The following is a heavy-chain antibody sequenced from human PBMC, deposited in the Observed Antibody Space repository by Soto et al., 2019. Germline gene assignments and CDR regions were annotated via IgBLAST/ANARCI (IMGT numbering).Heavy chain of an antibody. CDR1: GFTFSSYA. Sequence: PGGSLRLSCAASGFTFSSYAMHWVRQAPGKGLEWVAVISYDGSNKYYADSVKGRFTISRDNSKNTLYLQMNSLRVEDSALYYCARGPTDSYPGSRIFDFWGRGTLVTVSS. V-gene: IGHV3-30-3*01. CDR3: ARGPTDSYPGSRIFDF. CDR2: ISYDGSNK. D-gene: IGHD3-10*01. J-gene: IGHJ4*02.